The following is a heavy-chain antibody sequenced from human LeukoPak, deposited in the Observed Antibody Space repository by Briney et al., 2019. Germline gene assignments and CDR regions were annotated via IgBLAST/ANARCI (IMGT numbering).Heavy chain of an antibody. CDR3: ARDPSNSSGWRAWGDY. J-gene: IGHJ4*02. D-gene: IGHD6-25*01. CDR2: ISTYNGDT. V-gene: IGHV1-18*01. CDR1: DYSFTKYG. Sequence: GASVEVSCKASDYSFTKYGINWVRQAPGQGLEWMGWISTYNGDTKYAQKFQGRVTITTDTSTSTAYMELRSLRSDDTAVYYCARDPSNSSGWRAWGDYWGQGILVTVSS.